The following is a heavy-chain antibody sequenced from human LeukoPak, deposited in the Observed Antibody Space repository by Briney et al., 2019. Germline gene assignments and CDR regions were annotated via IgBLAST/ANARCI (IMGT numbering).Heavy chain of an antibody. CDR1: GFTFSSYE. D-gene: IGHD2-15*01. CDR2: ISSSGSTI. Sequence: GGSLRLSCAASGFTFSSYEMNWVRQAPGKGLEWVSYISSSGSTIYYADSVKGRFTISRDNAKNSLYLQMNSLRAEDTAVYYCARDLRGGSFKSSFGYWGQGTLVTVSS. CDR3: ARDLRGGSFKSSFGY. J-gene: IGHJ4*02. V-gene: IGHV3-48*03.